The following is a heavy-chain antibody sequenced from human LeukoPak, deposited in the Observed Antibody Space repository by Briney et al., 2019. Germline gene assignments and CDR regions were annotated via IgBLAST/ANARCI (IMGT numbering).Heavy chain of an antibody. CDR1: GGSISSSSYY. D-gene: IGHD6-19*01. Sequence: PSETLSLTCTVSGGSISSSSYYWGWIRQPPGKGLEWIGSIYYSGSTYYNPSLKSRVTISVDTSKNQFSLKLSSVTAADTAVYYCARGGWLANYYYYYMDVWGKGTTVTISS. V-gene: IGHV4-39*07. J-gene: IGHJ6*03. CDR2: IYYSGST. CDR3: ARGGWLANYYYYYMDV.